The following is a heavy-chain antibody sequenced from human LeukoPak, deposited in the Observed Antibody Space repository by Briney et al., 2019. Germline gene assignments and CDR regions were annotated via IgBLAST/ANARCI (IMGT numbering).Heavy chain of an antibody. CDR2: INPNSGGT. CDR1: GYTFTGYY. Sequence: ASVKVSCKASGYTFTGYYMHWVRQAPGQGLEWMGWINPNSGGTNYAQKFQGRVTMTRDTSISTAYMELSRLRSDDTAVYYCARDQSGSSSEIDYWGQGTLVTVSS. V-gene: IGHV1-2*02. D-gene: IGHD6-6*01. CDR3: ARDQSGSSSEIDY. J-gene: IGHJ4*02.